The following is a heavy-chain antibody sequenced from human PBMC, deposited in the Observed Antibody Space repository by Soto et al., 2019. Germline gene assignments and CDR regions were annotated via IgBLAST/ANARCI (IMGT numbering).Heavy chain of an antibody. Sequence: ASVKVSCKASGYTFTSYGIRWVRQAPGQGLEWMGWINAGNGNTKYSQKFQGRVTITRDTSASTAYMELSSLRSEDTAVYYCARDRNYYGSGSYSHLYMDVWGKGTTVTVSS. D-gene: IGHD3-10*01. CDR3: ARDRNYYGSGSYSHLYMDV. CDR2: INAGNGNT. CDR1: GYTFTSYG. V-gene: IGHV1-3*01. J-gene: IGHJ6*03.